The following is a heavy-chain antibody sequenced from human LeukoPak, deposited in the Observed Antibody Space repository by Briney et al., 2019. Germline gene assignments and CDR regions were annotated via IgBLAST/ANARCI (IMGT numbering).Heavy chain of an antibody. CDR2: INPSGGST. D-gene: IGHD3-10*01. Sequence: ASVKVSCKASGYTFTSYYMHWVRQAPGQGLEWMGIINPSGGSTSYAQKFQGRVTMTRDTSTSTVYMELSSLRSEDTAVYYCARDFYYYGSGSYLYGMDVWGKGPRSPSPQ. CDR3: ARDFYYYGSGSYLYGMDV. V-gene: IGHV1-46*01. J-gene: IGHJ6*01. CDR1: GYTFTSYY.